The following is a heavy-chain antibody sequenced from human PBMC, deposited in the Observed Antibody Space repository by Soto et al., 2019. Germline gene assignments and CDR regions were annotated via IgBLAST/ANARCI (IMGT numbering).Heavy chain of an antibody. CDR3: QRGLRNHYDRSGLHY. D-gene: IGHD3-22*01. CDR1: GFTFSNYE. V-gene: IGHV3-48*03. J-gene: IGHJ4*02. Sequence: GGSLRLSCAASGFTFSNYEMNCVRQAPGKGLELFSYISYSGSTIYYADSVKGRFTISRDNSKNSLYLQMNSLRAEETAVYYCQRGLRNHYDRSGLHYWGQGTLVNVSS. CDR2: ISYSGSTI.